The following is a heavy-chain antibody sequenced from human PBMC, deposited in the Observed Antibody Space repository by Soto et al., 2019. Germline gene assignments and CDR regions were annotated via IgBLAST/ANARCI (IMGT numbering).Heavy chain of an antibody. D-gene: IGHD3-22*01. Sequence: EVQLVESGGGLVQPGGSLRLSCAASGFTFSSYEMNWVRQAPGKGLEWVSYISSSGSTIYYADSVKGRFTISRDNAKNSLYLQMNSLRAEDTAVYYCARGVVVITTDTYNWFDPWGQGILVTVSS. CDR2: ISSSGSTI. V-gene: IGHV3-48*03. J-gene: IGHJ5*02. CDR1: GFTFSSYE. CDR3: ARGVVVITTDTYNWFDP.